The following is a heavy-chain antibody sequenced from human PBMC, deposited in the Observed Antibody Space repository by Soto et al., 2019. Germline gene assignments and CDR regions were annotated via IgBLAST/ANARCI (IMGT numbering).Heavy chain of an antibody. D-gene: IGHD2-2*01. Sequence: QVQLVQSGAEVKKPGSSVKVSCKASGGTFSSYAISWVRQAPGQGLEWMGVIIPIFGTANYAQKFQGRVQDTAEETTSTGYMELSRLRSEDTAVYYCARNIVVVPAAMPAYYYYMDVWGKGTTVTVSS. V-gene: IGHV1-69*01. CDR2: IIPIFGTA. CDR1: GGTFSSYA. CDR3: ARNIVVVPAAMPAYYYYMDV. J-gene: IGHJ6*03.